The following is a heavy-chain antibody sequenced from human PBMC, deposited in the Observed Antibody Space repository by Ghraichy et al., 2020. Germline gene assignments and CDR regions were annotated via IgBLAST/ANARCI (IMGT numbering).Heavy chain of an antibody. D-gene: IGHD1-26*01. V-gene: IGHV1-24*01. J-gene: IGHJ4*02. CDR3: ATGELLSSSFDY. CDR1: GYTLTELA. CDR2: FDPEDGET. Sequence: ASVKVSCKVSGYTLTELAMHWVRQAPGKGLEWMGGFDPEDGETIYAQKFQGRVTMTEDTSTDTAYMELSSLRSEDTAVYYCATGELLSSSFDYWGQGTLVNVSS.